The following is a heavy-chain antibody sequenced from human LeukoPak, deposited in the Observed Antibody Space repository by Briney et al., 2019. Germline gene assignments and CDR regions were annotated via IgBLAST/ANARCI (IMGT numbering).Heavy chain of an antibody. V-gene: IGHV4-59*01. CDR3: ARLGVLTGSRYYYGMDV. CDR2: IYYSGST. CDR1: GGSISSYY. Sequence: SETLSLTCTASGGSISSYYWSWIRQPPGKGLEWIGYIYYSGSTNYNPSLKSRVTISVDTSKNQFSLKLSSVTAADTAVYYCARLGVLTGSRYYYGMDVWGQGTTVTVSS. J-gene: IGHJ6*02. D-gene: IGHD3-9*01.